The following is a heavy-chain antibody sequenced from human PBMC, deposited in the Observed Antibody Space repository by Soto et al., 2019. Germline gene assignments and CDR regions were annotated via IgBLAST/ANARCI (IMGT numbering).Heavy chain of an antibody. Sequence: QVQLAQSTGEVKKPGASVRVSCKATGYTFIRYGIAWVRQAPGQGFEWMGWISPYNDHTVYAQKFQGRGTMTADTSTRTVYMNLRGLKSDDTAVYYCARGGYYDNSWGKLSHYGLDVWGQGTSVSVSS. J-gene: IGHJ6*02. CDR1: GYTFIRYG. D-gene: IGHD3-16*01. V-gene: IGHV1-18*01. CDR3: ARGGYYDNSWGKLSHYGLDV. CDR2: ISPYNDHT.